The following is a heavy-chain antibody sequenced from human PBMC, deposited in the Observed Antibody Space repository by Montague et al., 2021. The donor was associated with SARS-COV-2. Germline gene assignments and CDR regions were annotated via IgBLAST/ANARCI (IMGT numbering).Heavy chain of an antibody. CDR1: GDSVSRGSSY. CDR3: AGHARGEGCTSWFDS. D-gene: IGHD2-15*01. J-gene: IGHJ5*01. V-gene: IGHV4-61*01. CDR2: IYYTGSR. Sequence: SETLSLTCTVSGDSVSRGSSYWSWIRQPPGKGLEWIGYIYYTGSRKYNSSLKSRLTISVDTSKNQFSLKLSSVTAADTAVYYCAGHARGEGCTSWFDSWGQGTLVTVSS.